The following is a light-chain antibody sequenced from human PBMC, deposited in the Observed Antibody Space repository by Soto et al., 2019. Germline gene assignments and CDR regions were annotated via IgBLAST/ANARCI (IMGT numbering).Light chain of an antibody. CDR3: QSYDSSLSGSYV. J-gene: IGLJ1*01. CDR2: ANK. CDR1: SSNIGSGYD. V-gene: IGLV1-40*01. Sequence: QSVLTQPPSVSGAPGQTVTISCTGSSSNIGSGYDVHWYQQVPGTAPKLLNSANKNRPSGVPDRFSGSKSGTSASLAISGLQAEDEADYYCQSYDSSLSGSYVFGSGTKLTVL.